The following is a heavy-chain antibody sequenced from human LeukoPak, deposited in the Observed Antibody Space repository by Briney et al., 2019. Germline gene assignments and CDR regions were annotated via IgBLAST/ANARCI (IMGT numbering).Heavy chain of an antibody. V-gene: IGHV4-59*08. CDR3: ARGTNIGYFDY. Sequence: SETLSLTCTVSGGSITNNYWSWIRQTPGRGLEWIGYIYYSGTTTYNPSLKSRVTISIDTSKNQFSLQLTSVTAADTAVYYCARGTNIGYFDYWGQGTLVTVSS. CDR2: IYYSGTT. J-gene: IGHJ4*02. D-gene: IGHD5-12*01. CDR1: GGSITNNY.